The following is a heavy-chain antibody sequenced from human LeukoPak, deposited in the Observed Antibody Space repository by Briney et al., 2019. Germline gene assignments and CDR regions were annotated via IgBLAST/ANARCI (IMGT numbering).Heavy chain of an antibody. CDR1: GGTFSSYA. CDR3: ATTKPNWGAFDY. V-gene: IGHV1-69*05. CDR2: IIPIFGTA. J-gene: IGHJ4*02. Sequence: ASVKVSCRASGGTFSSYAISWVRQAPGQGLEWMGGIIPIFGTANYAQKFQGRVAMTRNTSISAAYTDLSSLRSEDTAVYYCATTKPNWGAFDYWGQGTLVTVSS. D-gene: IGHD7-27*01.